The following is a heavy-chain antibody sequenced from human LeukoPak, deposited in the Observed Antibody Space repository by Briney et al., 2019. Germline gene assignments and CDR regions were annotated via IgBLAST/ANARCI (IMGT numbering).Heavy chain of an antibody. CDR3: ARERQGYDFWSGYENYYYYGMDV. CDR2: IYYSGST. CDR1: GGSISSSSYY. Sequence: SDTLSLTCTVSGGSISSSSYYWGWIRQPPGKGLEWIGSIYYSGSTYYNPSLKSRVTISVDTSKNQFSLKLSSVTAADTAVYYCARERQGYDFWSGYENYYYYGMDVWGQGTTVTVSS. J-gene: IGHJ6*02. D-gene: IGHD3-3*01. V-gene: IGHV4-39*02.